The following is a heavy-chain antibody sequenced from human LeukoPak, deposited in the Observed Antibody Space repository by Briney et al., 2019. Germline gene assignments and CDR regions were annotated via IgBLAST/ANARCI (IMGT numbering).Heavy chain of an antibody. D-gene: IGHD2-8*01. Sequence: PSETLSLTCAVYGGSFSGYYWSWIRQPPGKGLEWIGEINHSGSTNYNPSLKSRVTISVDTSKNQFSLQLSSVTAADTAVYYCARENYCTNGVCWAFDPWGQETLVTVSS. J-gene: IGHJ5*02. CDR1: GGSFSGYY. CDR2: INHSGST. CDR3: ARENYCTNGVCWAFDP. V-gene: IGHV4-34*01.